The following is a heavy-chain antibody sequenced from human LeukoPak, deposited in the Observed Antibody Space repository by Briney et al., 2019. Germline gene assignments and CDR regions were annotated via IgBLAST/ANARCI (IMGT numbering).Heavy chain of an antibody. J-gene: IGHJ4*02. V-gene: IGHV1-69*04. CDR1: GGTFSSYA. Sequence: ASVKVSCKASGGTFSSYAISWVRQAPGQGLEWMGRIIPILGIANYAQKFQGRVTITADKSTSTAYMELSSLRSEDTAVYYCARDGGGYGDYESSDYWGQGTLVTVSS. CDR2: IIPILGIA. D-gene: IGHD4-17*01. CDR3: ARDGGGYGDYESSDY.